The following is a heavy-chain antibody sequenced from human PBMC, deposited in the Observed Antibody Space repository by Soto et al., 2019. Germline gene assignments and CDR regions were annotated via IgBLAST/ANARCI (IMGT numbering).Heavy chain of an antibody. Sequence: QLQLQESGSGLVKPSQTLSLTCAVSGGSVSSGGYSWYWIRQPPGKGLEWIGYIYHSGSTYYNPSIRSRVTISVDRSKNQFSLKLSSVTAADTAVYYCARGQTTVTTLDYWGQGTLVTVSS. CDR2: IYHSGST. V-gene: IGHV4-30-2*01. J-gene: IGHJ4*02. CDR3: ARGQTTVTTLDY. CDR1: GGSVSSGGYS. D-gene: IGHD4-17*01.